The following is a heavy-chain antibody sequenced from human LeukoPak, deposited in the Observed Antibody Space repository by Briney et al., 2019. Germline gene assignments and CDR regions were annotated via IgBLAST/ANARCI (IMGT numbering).Heavy chain of an antibody. Sequence: GGSLRLSCAASGSTFSSYAMSWVRQAPGKGLEWVSAISGSGGSTYYADSVKGRFTISRDNSKNTLYLQMNSLRAEDTAVYYCAKDSGGNSLVYWGQGTLVTVSS. CDR3: AKDSGGNSLVY. CDR1: GSTFSSYA. J-gene: IGHJ4*02. CDR2: ISGSGGST. V-gene: IGHV3-23*01. D-gene: IGHD2-15*01.